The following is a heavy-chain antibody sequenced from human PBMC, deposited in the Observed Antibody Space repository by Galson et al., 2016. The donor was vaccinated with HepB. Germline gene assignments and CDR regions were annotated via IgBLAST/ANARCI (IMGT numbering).Heavy chain of an antibody. V-gene: IGHV5-51*01. J-gene: IGHJ4*02. CDR2: IYPGDSHT. CDR1: GYSFTDYG. Sequence: QSGAEVKKPGESLRISCKGSGYSFTDYGIGWVRQMPGKGLEWKGIIYPGDSHTRYSPSFQGQVTISADKSISTAYLQWSSLKASDTAIYYCARRLTHDSKIWDIDYWGQGTLVTVSS. D-gene: IGHD3-16*01. CDR3: ARRLTHDSKIWDIDY.